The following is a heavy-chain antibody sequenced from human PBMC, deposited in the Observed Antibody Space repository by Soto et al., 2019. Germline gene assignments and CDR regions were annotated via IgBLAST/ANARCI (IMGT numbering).Heavy chain of an antibody. CDR3: AKGFLGQRWFDP. V-gene: IGHV3-23*01. CDR2: ISGSGGST. Sequence: PGGSLRLSCAASGFTFSSYAMSWVRQAPGKGLEWVSAISGSGGSTYYADSVKGRFTISRDNSKNTLYLQMNSLRAEDTAVYYSAKGFLGQRWFDPWGQGTLVTVSS. CDR1: GFTFSSYA. D-gene: IGHD7-27*01. J-gene: IGHJ5*02.